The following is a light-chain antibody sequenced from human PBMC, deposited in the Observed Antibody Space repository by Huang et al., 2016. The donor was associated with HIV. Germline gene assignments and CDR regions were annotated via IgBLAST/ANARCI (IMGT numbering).Light chain of an antibody. Sequence: DIQMTQSPSSLSASVGDRVTITCRASQNIGRDLNWYQQKSGKAPKPLIYAASSLQRGVPSRFSGIGFGTDFTLTISSLQPEDFATYYCQQSYSITRYTFGQGTKVEIK. J-gene: IGKJ2*01. V-gene: IGKV1-39*01. CDR3: QQSYSITRYT. CDR2: AAS. CDR1: QNIGRD.